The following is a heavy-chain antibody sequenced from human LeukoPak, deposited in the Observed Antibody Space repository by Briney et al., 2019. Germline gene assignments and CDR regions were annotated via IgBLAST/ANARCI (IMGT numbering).Heavy chain of an antibody. J-gene: IGHJ4*02. CDR2: IYSGGST. D-gene: IGHD3-22*01. V-gene: IGHV3-23*03. Sequence: GGSLRLSCAASGFTFSSYAMSWVRQAPGKGLEWVSVIYSGGSTYYADSVKGRFTISRDNSKNTLYLQMNSLRAEDTAVYYCAKYYYGSSGYYPYYFDYWGQGTLVTVSS. CDR3: AKYYYGSSGYYPYYFDY. CDR1: GFTFSSYA.